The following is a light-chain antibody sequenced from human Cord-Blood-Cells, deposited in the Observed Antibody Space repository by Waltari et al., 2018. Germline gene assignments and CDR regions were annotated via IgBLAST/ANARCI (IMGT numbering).Light chain of an antibody. CDR1: NNGRKR. CDR2: DDS. V-gene: IGLV3-21*02. CDR3: QVWDSSSDHYV. J-gene: IGLJ1*01. Sequence: SYVLTQPTSVSVAPGQTARITCGGNNNGRKRGHWYQQKPGQAPVLVVHDDSDRPSGIPERFSGSNSGNTATLTISRVEAGDEADYYCQVWDSSSDHYVFGTGTKVTVL.